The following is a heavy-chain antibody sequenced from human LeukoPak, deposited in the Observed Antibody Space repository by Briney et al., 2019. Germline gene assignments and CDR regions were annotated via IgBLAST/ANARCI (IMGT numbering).Heavy chain of an antibody. Sequence: GGSLRLSCAASGFTFSSYGMHWVRQAPGKGLEWVAVIWYDGSNKYYADSVKGRFTISRDNSKNTLYLHMNSLRAEDTAVYYCAKDYYDSSGYYSLYYYYGMDVWGQGTTVTVSS. CDR2: IWYDGSNK. CDR3: AKDYYDSSGYYSLYYYYGMDV. CDR1: GFTFSSYG. J-gene: IGHJ6*02. D-gene: IGHD3-22*01. V-gene: IGHV3-33*06.